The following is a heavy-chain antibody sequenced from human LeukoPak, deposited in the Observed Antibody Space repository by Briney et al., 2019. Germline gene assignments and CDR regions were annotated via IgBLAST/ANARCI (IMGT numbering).Heavy chain of an antibody. Sequence: SETLSLTCTVSGGSISSYYWSWIRQPAGKGLEWIGRIYTSGSTNYNPSPKSRVTMSVDTSKNQFSLKLSSVAAADTAVYYCARSHPGSGDAFDIWGQGTMVTVSS. CDR3: ARSHPGSGDAFDI. D-gene: IGHD3-10*01. CDR2: IYTSGST. CDR1: GGSISSYY. J-gene: IGHJ3*02. V-gene: IGHV4-4*07.